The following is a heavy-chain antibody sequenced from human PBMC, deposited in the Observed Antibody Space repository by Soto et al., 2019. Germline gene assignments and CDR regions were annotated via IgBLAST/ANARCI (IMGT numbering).Heavy chain of an antibody. Sequence: PSETLSLTCTVPGGSISSYYWSWIRQPPGKGLEWIGYIYYSGSTNYNPSLKSRVTISVDTSKNQFSLKLSSVTAADTAVYYCARRYGPGFDYWGQGTLVTVS. D-gene: IGHD4-17*01. J-gene: IGHJ4*02. CDR3: ARRYGPGFDY. CDR2: IYYSGST. CDR1: GGSISSYY. V-gene: IGHV4-59*08.